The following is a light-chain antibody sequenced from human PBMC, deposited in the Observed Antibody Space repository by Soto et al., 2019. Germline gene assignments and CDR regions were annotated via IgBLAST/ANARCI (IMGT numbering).Light chain of an antibody. Sequence: DIQMTQSPSSLSAFVGDRVSITCRASQSINNYLNWYQQKPGKAPKLLIYAASTLQSGVPSRFSGSGSGTEFTLTISSLQPDDFATYYCQHYNSYSEAFGQGTKVDIK. CDR3: QHYNSYSEA. V-gene: IGKV1-16*01. J-gene: IGKJ1*01. CDR1: QSINNY. CDR2: AAS.